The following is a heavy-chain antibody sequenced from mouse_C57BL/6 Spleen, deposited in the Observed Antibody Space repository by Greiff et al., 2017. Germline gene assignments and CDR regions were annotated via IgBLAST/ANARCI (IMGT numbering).Heavy chain of an antibody. CDR2: LDPNSGGT. D-gene: IGHD1-1*01. J-gene: IGHJ2*01. V-gene: IGHV1-72*01. CDR1: GYTFTSYW. Sequence: QVQLQQPGAELVKPGASVKLSCKASGYTFTSYWMHWVKQRPGRGLAWIGRLDPNSGGTKYTEKFKSKATLTVDNPSSTAYMQLSSLTSEDSAVYYCARRQLYYGSIIFDYWGQGTTLTVSS. CDR3: ARRQLYYGSIIFDY.